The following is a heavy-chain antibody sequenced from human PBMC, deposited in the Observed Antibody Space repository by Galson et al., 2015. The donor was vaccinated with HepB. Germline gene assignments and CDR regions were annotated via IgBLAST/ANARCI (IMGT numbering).Heavy chain of an antibody. CDR1: GGSISSSSYY. D-gene: IGHD1-26*01. V-gene: IGHV4-39*01. Sequence: SETLSLTCTVSGGSISSSSYYWGWIRQPPGKGLEWIGSIYYSGSTYYNPSLKSRVTISVDTSKNQFSLKLSSVTAADTAVYYCASLGRSGSYYSSFDYFDYWGQGTLVTVSS. J-gene: IGHJ4*02. CDR3: ASLGRSGSYYSSFDYFDY. CDR2: IYYSGST.